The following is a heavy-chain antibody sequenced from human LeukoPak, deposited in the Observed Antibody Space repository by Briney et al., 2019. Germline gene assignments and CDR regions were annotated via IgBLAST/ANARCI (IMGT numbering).Heavy chain of an antibody. Sequence: PGGSLRLSCAASGFTFSDYYMSWIRQAPGKGLEWVSYISSSGSTIYYADSVKGRFTISRDNAKNSLHLQMNSLRAEDTAVYYCARDRGLILNDYVWGSYRSLWGQGTLVTVSS. V-gene: IGHV3-11*01. J-gene: IGHJ4*02. CDR1: GFTFSDYY. D-gene: IGHD3-16*02. CDR3: ARDRGLILNDYVWGSYRSL. CDR2: ISSSGSTI.